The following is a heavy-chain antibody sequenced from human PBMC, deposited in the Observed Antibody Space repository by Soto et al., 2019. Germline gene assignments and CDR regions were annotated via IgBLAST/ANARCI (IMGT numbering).Heavy chain of an antibody. Sequence: SETLSLTCTVSGGSISSYYWSWIRQPPGKGLEWIGYIYYSGSTNYNPSLKSRVTISVDTSKNQFSLKLSSVTAADTAVYYCARGAAAGNYDILTGYQFDYWGQGTLVTVSS. CDR3: ARGAAAGNYDILTGYQFDY. V-gene: IGHV4-59*01. CDR2: IYYSGST. J-gene: IGHJ4*02. D-gene: IGHD3-9*01. CDR1: GGSISSYY.